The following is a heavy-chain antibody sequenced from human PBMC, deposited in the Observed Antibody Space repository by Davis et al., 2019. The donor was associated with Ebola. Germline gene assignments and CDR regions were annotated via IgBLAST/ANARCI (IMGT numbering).Heavy chain of an antibody. CDR3: ARACSSCFYYYYGMDV. Sequence: ASVKVSCKASGYTFTGYYMHWVRQAPGQGLEWMGWINPNSGGTNYAQKFQGWVTMTRDTSISTAYMELSRLRSDDTAVYYCARACSSCFYYYYGMDVWGQGTTVTVSS. J-gene: IGHJ6*02. CDR2: INPNSGGT. CDR1: GYTFTGYY. D-gene: IGHD6-13*01. V-gene: IGHV1-2*04.